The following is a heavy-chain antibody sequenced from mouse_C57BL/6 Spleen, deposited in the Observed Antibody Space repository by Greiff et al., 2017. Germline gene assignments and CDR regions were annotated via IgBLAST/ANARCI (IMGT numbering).Heavy chain of an antibody. J-gene: IGHJ4*01. D-gene: IGHD1-1*02. CDR3: VRPYGPYAMDY. CDR2: IRSKSNNYAT. CDR1: GFSFNTYA. Sequence: EVNVVESGGGLVQPKGSLKLSCAASGFSFNTYAMNWVRQAPGKGLEWVARIRSKSNNYATYYADSVNDRFTISRDDSESMLYLQMNNLKTEDTAMYYCVRPYGPYAMDYWGQGTSVTVSS. V-gene: IGHV10-1*01.